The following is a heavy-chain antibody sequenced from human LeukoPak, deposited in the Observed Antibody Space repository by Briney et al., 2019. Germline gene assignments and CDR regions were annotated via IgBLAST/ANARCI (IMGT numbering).Heavy chain of an antibody. CDR2: IIPIFGTA. D-gene: IGHD2-15*01. CDR3: ARDCSGGSCLRGFDP. V-gene: IGHV1-69*13. Sequence: GASVKVSCKASGYTFTGYYMHWVRQAPGQGLEWMGGIIPIFGTANYAQKFQGRVTITADESTSTAYMELSSLRSEDTAVYYCARDCSGGSCLRGFDPWGQGTLVTVSS. J-gene: IGHJ5*02. CDR1: GYTFTGYY.